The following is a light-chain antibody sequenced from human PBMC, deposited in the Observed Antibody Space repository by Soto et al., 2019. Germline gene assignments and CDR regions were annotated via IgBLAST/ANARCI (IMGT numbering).Light chain of an antibody. CDR3: CSYAGSGTWV. Sequence: QSVLTQPASVSGSPGQSITISCTGTSSDVGGYNLVSWYQHHPGKAPKLMIYEGSRRPSGVANRFSGSRSGNTASLTISGLQAEDEADYYCCSYAGSGTWVFGGGTQLTVL. J-gene: IGLJ3*02. V-gene: IGLV2-23*01. CDR1: SSDVGGYNL. CDR2: EGS.